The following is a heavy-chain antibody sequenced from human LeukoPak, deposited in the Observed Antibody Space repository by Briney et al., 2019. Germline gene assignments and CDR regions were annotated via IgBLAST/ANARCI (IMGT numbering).Heavy chain of an antibody. CDR2: ISSSGSTI. CDR3: ARDGVTYGSGSYSDY. J-gene: IGHJ4*02. D-gene: IGHD3-10*01. CDR1: GFTFSSYE. Sequence: PGGSLRLSCAASGFTFSSYEMNWVRQAPGKGLEWVSYISSSGSTIYYADSVKGRFTISRDNSKNTPYLQMNSLRAEDTAVYYCARDGVTYGSGSYSDYWGQGTLVTVSS. V-gene: IGHV3-48*03.